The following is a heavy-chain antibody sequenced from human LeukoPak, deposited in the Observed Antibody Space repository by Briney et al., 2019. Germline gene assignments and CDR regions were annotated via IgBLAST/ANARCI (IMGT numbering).Heavy chain of an antibody. V-gene: IGHV3-7*03. J-gene: IGHJ4*02. CDR2: IKQDGDEK. CDR1: GITFSRYW. D-gene: IGHD4-17*01. Sequence: PGGSLRLSCVDSGITFSRYWMSWVRQAPGKGLEWVANIKQDGDEKYYVDSVKGRFTISRDNSKNTLYLQMNSLKGEDTAVYYCAKSRRLYGDFIDYWGQGTLVTVSS. CDR3: AKSRRLYGDFIDY.